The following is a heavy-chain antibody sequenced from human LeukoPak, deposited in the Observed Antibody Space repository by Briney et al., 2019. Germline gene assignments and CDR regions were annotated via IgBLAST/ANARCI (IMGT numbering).Heavy chain of an antibody. D-gene: IGHD2-2*01. CDR2: ISAYNGNR. V-gene: IGHV1-18*01. Sequence: ASVKVSCKASGYTFSSYGISWVRQAPGQGLEWMGWISAYNGNRNYAQKVQGRVTMTTETSTSTAYMELRSLRSDDTAVYYCARDVGEYCSSTNCYASHYWGQGTLVTVSS. CDR1: GYTFSSYG. CDR3: ARDVGEYCSSTNCYASHY. J-gene: IGHJ4*02.